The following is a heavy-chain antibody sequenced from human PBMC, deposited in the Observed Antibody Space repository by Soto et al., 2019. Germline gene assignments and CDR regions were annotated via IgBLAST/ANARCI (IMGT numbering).Heavy chain of an antibody. CDR3: ASVETQRYYYGMDV. Sequence: QVQLVQSGAEVKKPGSSVKVSCKASGGTFSSYAISWVRQAPGQGLEWMGGMIPIFGTADYAQKFQGRVTITADESTSTAYMELSSLRSEDTVVYYCASVETQRYYYGMDVWGQGTTVTVSS. D-gene: IGHD2-15*01. CDR1: GGTFSSYA. V-gene: IGHV1-69*12. J-gene: IGHJ6*02. CDR2: MIPIFGTA.